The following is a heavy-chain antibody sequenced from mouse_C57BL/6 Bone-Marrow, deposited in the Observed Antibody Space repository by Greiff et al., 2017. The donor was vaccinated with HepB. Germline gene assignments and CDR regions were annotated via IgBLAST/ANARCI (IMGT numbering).Heavy chain of an antibody. CDR3: AIYAYYYGSSPFAY. J-gene: IGHJ3*01. Sequence: QVHVKQPGAELVKPGASVKVSCKASGYTFTSYWMHWVKQRPGQGLEWIGRIHPSDSDTNYNQKFKGKATLTVDKSSSTAYMQLSSLTSEDSAVYYCAIYAYYYGSSPFAYWGQGTLVTVSA. D-gene: IGHD1-1*01. CDR1: GYTFTSYW. CDR2: IHPSDSDT. V-gene: IGHV1-74*01.